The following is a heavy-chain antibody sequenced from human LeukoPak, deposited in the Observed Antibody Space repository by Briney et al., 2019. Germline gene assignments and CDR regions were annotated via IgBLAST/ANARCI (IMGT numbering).Heavy chain of an antibody. CDR1: GFTFDDYA. V-gene: IGHV3-48*02. CDR2: ISTSSSAI. J-gene: IGHJ4*02. Sequence: GGSLRLSCAASGFTFDDYAMNWVRQAPGKGLEWVSYISTSSSAIYYADSVKGRFTVSRDNAKNLLYLQMNSLRDEDTAVYYCARDLLLAYWGQGSLVTVSS. CDR3: ARDLLLAY. D-gene: IGHD2-21*01.